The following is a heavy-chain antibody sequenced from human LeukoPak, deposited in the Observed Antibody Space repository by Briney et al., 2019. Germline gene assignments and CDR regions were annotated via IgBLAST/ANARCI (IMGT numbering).Heavy chain of an antibody. Sequence: ASVKVSCKASGGTFSSCAISWVRQAPGQGLEWMGRIIPILGIANYAQKFQGRVTITADKSTSTAYMELSSLRSEDTAVYYCTTLSYYYDSSGPYFDYWGQGTLVTVSS. J-gene: IGHJ4*02. D-gene: IGHD3-22*01. CDR1: GGTFSSCA. CDR2: IIPILGIA. CDR3: TTLSYYYDSSGPYFDY. V-gene: IGHV1-69*04.